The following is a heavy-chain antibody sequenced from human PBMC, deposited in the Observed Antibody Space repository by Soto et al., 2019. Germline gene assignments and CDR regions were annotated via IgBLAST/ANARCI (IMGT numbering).Heavy chain of an antibody. D-gene: IGHD2-15*01. CDR2: IDHSGST. V-gene: IGHV4-34*01. CDR1: GGSFSAYY. Sequence: SETLSLTCAVNGGSFSAYYWTWIRQPPGRGLEWIGEIDHSGSTNYNPFLESRVTISIDTAKNRFSLNVTSVTAADTAVYYCVRGLRYSGMDVWGQGTTVTVSS. J-gene: IGHJ6*02. CDR3: VRGLRYSGMDV.